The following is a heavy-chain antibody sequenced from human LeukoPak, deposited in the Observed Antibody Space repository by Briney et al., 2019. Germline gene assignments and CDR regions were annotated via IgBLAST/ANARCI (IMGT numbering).Heavy chain of an antibody. J-gene: IGHJ4*02. D-gene: IGHD2-21*01. CDR1: GFPLNIYW. Sequence: AGGSLRLSCAASGFPLNIYWMSWVRQAPGKGLEWVANIERDGTKNYYVGSVNGRFTISRDNARNSLYLQMTSLRAEDTAVYYCARDCETRCGFDPPQYWGQGTVVTVSS. CDR2: IERDGTKN. V-gene: IGHV3-7*01. CDR3: ARDCETRCGFDPPQY.